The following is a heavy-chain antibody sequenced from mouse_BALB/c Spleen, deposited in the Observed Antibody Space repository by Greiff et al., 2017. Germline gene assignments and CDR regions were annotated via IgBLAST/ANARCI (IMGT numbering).Heavy chain of an antibody. CDR3: ASLRVNFDY. CDR2: IWSGGST. V-gene: IGHV2-2*02. Sequence: VMLVESGPGLVQPSQSLSITCTVSGFSLTSYGVHWVRQSPGKGLEWLGVIWSGGSTDYNAAFISRLSISKDNSKSQVFFKMNSLQANDTAIYYCASLRVNFDYWGQGTTLTVSS. D-gene: IGHD2-12*01. CDR1: GFSLTSYG. J-gene: IGHJ2*01.